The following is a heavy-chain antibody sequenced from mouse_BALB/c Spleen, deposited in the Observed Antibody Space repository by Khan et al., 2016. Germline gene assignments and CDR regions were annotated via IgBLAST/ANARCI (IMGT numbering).Heavy chain of an antibody. V-gene: IGHV1-15*01. D-gene: IGHD1-1*01. Sequence: QVQLQQSGAELVRPGASVKLSCKALGYTFTDYEMHWVKQTPVHGLEWIGAIHPGSGGTAYNQKFKGKATLTADKSSSTAYMELSSLTSEDSAVXCWTRPSTVVDPWFAYWGQGTLVTVSA. CDR3: TRPSTVVDPWFAY. J-gene: IGHJ3*01. CDR1: GYTFTDYE. CDR2: IHPGSGGT.